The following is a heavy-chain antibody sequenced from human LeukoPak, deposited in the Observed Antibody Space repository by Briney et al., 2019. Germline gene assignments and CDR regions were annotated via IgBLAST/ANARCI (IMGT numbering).Heavy chain of an antibody. CDR3: ARGMRYCSSTSCPGALDY. D-gene: IGHD2-2*01. Sequence: PSETLSLTCAVYGGSFGGYYWSWIRQPPGKGLEWIGEINHSGSTNYNPSLKSRVTISVDTYKNQFSLKLSSVTAADTAVYYCARGMRYCSSTSCPGALDYWGQGTLVTVSS. V-gene: IGHV4-34*01. J-gene: IGHJ4*02. CDR2: INHSGST. CDR1: GGSFGGYY.